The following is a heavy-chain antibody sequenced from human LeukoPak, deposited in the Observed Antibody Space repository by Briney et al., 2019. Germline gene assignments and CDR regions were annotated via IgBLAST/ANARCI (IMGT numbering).Heavy chain of an antibody. CDR2: INPDSGGT. D-gene: IGHD3-22*01. Sequence: ASVKVSCKASGYTFTGYYMHWVRQAPGQGLEWMGWINPDSGGTNYAQKFQGRVTMTRDTSISTAYMELSRLISDDTAMYYCASPSSDSSAGGFDIWGQGTVVTVS. J-gene: IGHJ3*02. V-gene: IGHV1-2*02. CDR3: ASPSSDSSAGGFDI. CDR1: GYTFTGYY.